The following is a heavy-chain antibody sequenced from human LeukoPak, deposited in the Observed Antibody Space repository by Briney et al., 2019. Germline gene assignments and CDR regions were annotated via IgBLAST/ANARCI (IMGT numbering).Heavy chain of an antibody. CDR1: GFTFSSYA. J-gene: IGHJ2*01. Sequence: PGGSLRLSCAASGFTFSSYAMHWVRQAPGKGLEWVAVISYDGNNKYYADSVKGRFTISRDNSKNTMYMQMNSLRAEDTAVYYCARAGGGPTTLYWYFDIWGRGTLVTVSS. CDR2: ISYDGNNK. CDR3: ARAGGGPTTLYWYFDI. D-gene: IGHD1-7*01. V-gene: IGHV3-30*04.